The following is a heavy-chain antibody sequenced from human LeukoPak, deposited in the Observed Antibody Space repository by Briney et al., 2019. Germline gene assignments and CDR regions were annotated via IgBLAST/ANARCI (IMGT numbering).Heavy chain of an antibody. V-gene: IGHV1-46*01. J-gene: IGHJ6*03. Sequence: ASVKVSCKASGYTFTSYYMHWVRQAPGQGLEWMGIINPGGGSTSYAQKFQGRVTMTRDTSPSTVYMELSSLRSEDTAVYYCARQSFYCSGGSCYRYHYYYMDVWGKGTTVTVSS. CDR3: ARQSFYCSGGSCYRYHYYYMDV. CDR2: INPGGGST. CDR1: GYTFTSYY. D-gene: IGHD2-15*01.